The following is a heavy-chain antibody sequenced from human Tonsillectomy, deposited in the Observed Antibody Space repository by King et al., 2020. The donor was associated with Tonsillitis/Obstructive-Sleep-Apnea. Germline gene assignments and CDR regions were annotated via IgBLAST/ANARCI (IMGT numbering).Heavy chain of an antibody. J-gene: IGHJ4*02. CDR3: ARLGVVPAATTVSRLGRGFDY. CDR1: GYSFSDYW. Sequence: QLVQSGAEVKKPGESLKISCKASGYSFSDYWIGWVRQMPGKGLEWMGIIYPGDSDTRYSPSFQGQVTISAHKSISTAYLQWSSLKASDTAMYYCARLGVVPAATTVSRLGRGFDYWGQGTLVTVSS. D-gene: IGHD2-2*01. V-gene: IGHV5-51*01. CDR2: IYPGDSDT.